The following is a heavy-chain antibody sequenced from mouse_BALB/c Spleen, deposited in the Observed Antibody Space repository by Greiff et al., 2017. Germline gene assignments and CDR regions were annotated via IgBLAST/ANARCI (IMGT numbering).Heavy chain of an antibody. CDR3: ARAYYGNPYAMDY. CDR1: GYTFTSYT. CDR2: INPSSGYT. Sequence: QGQLLQSGAELARPGASVKMSCKASGYTFTSYTMHWVKQRPGQGLEWIGYINPSSGYTNYNQKFKDKATLTADKSSSTAYMQLSSLTSEDSAVYYCARAYYGNPYAMDYWGQGTSVTVSS. V-gene: IGHV1-4*01. J-gene: IGHJ4*01. D-gene: IGHD2-10*01.